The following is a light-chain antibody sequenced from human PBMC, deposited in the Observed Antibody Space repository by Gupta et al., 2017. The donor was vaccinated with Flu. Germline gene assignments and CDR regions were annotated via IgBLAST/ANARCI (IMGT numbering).Light chain of an antibody. CDR3: QQRINWPRWT. CDR1: QRVSSH. J-gene: IGKJ1*01. V-gene: IGKV3-11*01. Sequence: EIVLTQYPATLSLSPGERATLSCRASQRVSSHLAWYQQKPGQAPRLLIYDASNRATGIPAMFSGSGHGIDLTLTISSLDPEEFAGYYCQQRINWPRWTFGQGTKVEIQ. CDR2: DAS.